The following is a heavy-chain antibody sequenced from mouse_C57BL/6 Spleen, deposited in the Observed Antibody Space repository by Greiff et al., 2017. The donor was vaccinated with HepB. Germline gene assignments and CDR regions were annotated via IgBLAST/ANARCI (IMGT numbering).Heavy chain of an antibody. Sequence: VQLQESGPGLVQPSQSLSITCTVSGFSLTSYGVHWVRQSPGKGLEWLGVIWSGGRTDYNAAFISRLSISKDNSKSQVFFKMNSLQADDTAIYYCARKEGDLRYYAMDYWGQGTSGTVSS. CDR2: IWSGGRT. D-gene: IGHD5-1*01. V-gene: IGHV2-2*01. CDR1: GFSLTSYG. CDR3: ARKEGDLRYYAMDY. J-gene: IGHJ4*01.